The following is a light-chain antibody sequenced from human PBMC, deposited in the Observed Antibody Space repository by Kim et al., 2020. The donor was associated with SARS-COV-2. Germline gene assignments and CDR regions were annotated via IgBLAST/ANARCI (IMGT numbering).Light chain of an antibody. CDR2: VGTGGIVG. Sequence: CTLSSGDSNYKVDWYQQRPGKGPRFVMRVGTGGIVGSKGDGIPDRFSVLGSGLNRYLTIKNIQEEDESDYHCGADHGSGSNFVRVFGGGTKLTVL. CDR3: GADHGSGSNFVRV. CDR1: SGDSNYK. J-gene: IGLJ3*02. V-gene: IGLV9-49*01.